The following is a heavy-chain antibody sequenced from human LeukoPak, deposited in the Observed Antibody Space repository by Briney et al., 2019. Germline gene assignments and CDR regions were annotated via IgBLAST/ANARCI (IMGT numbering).Heavy chain of an antibody. CDR3: TAGSYSSGEIDS. CDR2: IKSKTDGGTT. J-gene: IGHJ4*02. V-gene: IGHV3-15*01. D-gene: IGHD6-19*01. Sequence: GGSLRLFCAASGFTFSKALISWVRQAPGEGLEGGGRIKSKTDGGTTDYAEPVKGRFTISRDDSKNTLYLQLNSLKTEDTAVYYCTAGSYSSGEIDSWGEGTLVTLSS. CDR1: GFTFSKAL.